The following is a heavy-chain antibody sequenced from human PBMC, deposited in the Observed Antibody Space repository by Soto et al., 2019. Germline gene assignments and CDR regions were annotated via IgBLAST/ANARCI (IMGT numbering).Heavy chain of an antibody. CDR3: ARALGSGSSEFDY. Sequence: PSETLSLTCTVSGGSVSSGSYYWSWIRQPPGKGLEWIGYIYYSGSTNYNPSLKSRVSISVDTSKNQFSLKLSSVTAADTAVYYCARALGSGSSEFDYWGQGTLVTVSS. CDR1: GGSVSSGSYY. D-gene: IGHD6-19*01. J-gene: IGHJ4*02. CDR2: IYYSGST. V-gene: IGHV4-61*01.